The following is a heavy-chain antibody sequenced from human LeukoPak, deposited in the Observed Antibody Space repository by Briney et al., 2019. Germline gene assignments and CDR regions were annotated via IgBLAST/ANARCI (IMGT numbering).Heavy chain of an antibody. Sequence: ASVKVSCKASGGTFSSYAISWVRQAPGQGLEWMGRIIPIFGTANYAQKFQGRVTITTDESTSTAYMELSSLRSEDTAVYYCARPHVEMATVDAFDIWGQGTMVTVSS. CDR2: IIPIFGTA. J-gene: IGHJ3*02. D-gene: IGHD5-24*01. CDR1: GGTFSSYA. V-gene: IGHV1-69*05. CDR3: ARPHVEMATVDAFDI.